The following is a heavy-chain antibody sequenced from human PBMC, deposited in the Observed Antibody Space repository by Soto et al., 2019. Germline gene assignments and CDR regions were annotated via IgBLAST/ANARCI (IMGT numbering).Heavy chain of an antibody. CDR1: GFTFSSYA. CDR2: ISGSGGST. Sequence: GGSLRLSCAASGFTFSSYAMSWVRQAPGKGLEWVSAISGSGGSTYYADSVKGRFTISRDNSKNTLYLQMNSLRAEDTAVYYCAKDPGSYSNYENYFDYWGQGTLVTVSS. D-gene: IGHD4-4*01. CDR3: AKDPGSYSNYENYFDY. V-gene: IGHV3-23*01. J-gene: IGHJ4*02.